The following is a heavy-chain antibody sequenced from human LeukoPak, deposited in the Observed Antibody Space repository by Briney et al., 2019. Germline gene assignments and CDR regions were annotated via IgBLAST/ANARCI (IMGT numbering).Heavy chain of an antibody. CDR1: RFAFSVYA. J-gene: IGHJ5*01. V-gene: IGHV3-23*01. Sequence: GGSLRLSCTASRFAFSVYAMSCLRDPPGKGLEGVSTINANSGTTSYAASVRGRFTISRDNSKNTLYLQLNTLRADDTATYYCAKPISGGLAVTADWFHPWGQGTLVVVSS. CDR2: INANSGTT. CDR3: AKPISGGLAVTADWFHP. D-gene: IGHD6-19*01.